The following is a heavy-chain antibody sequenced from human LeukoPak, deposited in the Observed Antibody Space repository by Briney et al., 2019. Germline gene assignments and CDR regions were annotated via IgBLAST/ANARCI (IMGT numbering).Heavy chain of an antibody. CDR2: IYTSGST. J-gene: IGHJ4*02. CDR1: GGSISSYH. CDR3: ARGNPRGYSYGVLDY. D-gene: IGHD5-18*01. Sequence: SETLSLTCTVSGGSISSYHWSWIRQPAGKGLEWIGRIYTSGSTNYNPSLKSRVTMSVDTSKNQFSLKLSSVTAADTAVYYCARGNPRGYSYGVLDYWGQGTLVTVSS. V-gene: IGHV4-4*07.